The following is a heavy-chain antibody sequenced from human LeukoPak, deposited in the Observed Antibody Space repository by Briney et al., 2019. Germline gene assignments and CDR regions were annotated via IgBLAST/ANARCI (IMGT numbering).Heavy chain of an antibody. CDR1: GYTFTVYY. D-gene: IGHD5-12*01. CDR2: INPNSGGT. Sequence: GASVTVSCKASGYTFTVYYMHWVRQAPGQGLEWMGWINPNSGGTNYAQKFQGRVTMTRDTSISTAYMELSRLRSDDTAVYYCATPERGYSGYDFGSWGQGTLVTVSS. CDR3: ATPERGYSGYDFGS. J-gene: IGHJ4*02. V-gene: IGHV1-2*02.